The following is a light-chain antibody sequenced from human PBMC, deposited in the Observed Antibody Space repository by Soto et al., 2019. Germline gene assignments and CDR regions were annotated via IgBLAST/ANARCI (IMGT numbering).Light chain of an antibody. CDR2: SNN. V-gene: IGLV1-44*01. CDR1: SSNIGSNT. Sequence: QSVLTQPPSASGTPGQRVTISCSGSSSNIGSNTVNWYQQLPGTAPKLLIYSNNERPSGVPDRFSGSKSGTSASLAISGLQSEDDADFYCAACDDSLNAYVIATGTKLTVL. J-gene: IGLJ1*01. CDR3: AACDDSLNAYV.